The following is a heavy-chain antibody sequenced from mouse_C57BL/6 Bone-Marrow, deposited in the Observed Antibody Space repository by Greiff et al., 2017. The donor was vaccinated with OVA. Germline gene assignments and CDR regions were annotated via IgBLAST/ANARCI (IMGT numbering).Heavy chain of an antibody. CDR1: GFSLTSYA. CDR2: IWTGGGT. D-gene: IGHD1-1*01. Sequence: VQLQESGPGLVAPSQSLSITCTVSGFSLTSYAISWVRQPPGKGLEWLGVIWTGGGTNYNSALKSRLCISQDNYKSQVFLKMNSLQTDDTARYYCARRAEYYGSSYPYDAMDYWGQGTSVTVSS. V-gene: IGHV2-9-1*01. CDR3: ARRAEYYGSSYPYDAMDY. J-gene: IGHJ4*01.